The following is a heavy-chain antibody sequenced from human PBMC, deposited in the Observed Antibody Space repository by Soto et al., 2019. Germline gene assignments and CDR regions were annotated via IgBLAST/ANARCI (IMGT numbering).Heavy chain of an antibody. CDR2: ISGSGGST. Sequence: GGSLRLSCAASGFTFSSYAMSWVRQAPGKGLEWVSAISGSGGSTYYADSVKGRFTISRDNSKNTLYLQMNSLRAEDTAVYYCAKGENYYDSSGYYYWGQRTLVTVSS. CDR1: GFTFSSYA. V-gene: IGHV3-23*01. J-gene: IGHJ4*02. D-gene: IGHD3-22*01. CDR3: AKGENYYDSSGYYY.